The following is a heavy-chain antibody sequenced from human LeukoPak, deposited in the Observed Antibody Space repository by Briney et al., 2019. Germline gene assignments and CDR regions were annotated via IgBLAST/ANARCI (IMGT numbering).Heavy chain of an antibody. J-gene: IGHJ3*02. Sequence: ASVKVSCKASGYTFTSYYMHWVRQAPGQGLEWMGIINPSGGSTSYAQKFQGRVTITRDTSTSTVYMELSSLRSEDTAVYYCARDGDYYDSSGWGSFLDIWGQGTMVTVSS. CDR1: GYTFTSYY. CDR3: ARDGDYYDSSGWGSFLDI. CDR2: INPSGGST. V-gene: IGHV1-46*01. D-gene: IGHD3-22*01.